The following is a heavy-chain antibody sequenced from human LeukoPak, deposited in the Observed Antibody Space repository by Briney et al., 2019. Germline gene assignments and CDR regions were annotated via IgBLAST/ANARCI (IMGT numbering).Heavy chain of an antibody. CDR3: AKAGASVAWYSSSWYEFDP. Sequence: PGGSLRLSCAASGFTVSSNYMSWVRQAPGKGLEWVSVIYSGGSTYYADSVKGRFTISRDNAKNSLYLQMNSLRAEDTALYYCAKAGASVAWYSSSWYEFDPWGQGTLVTVSS. CDR2: IYSGGST. J-gene: IGHJ5*02. CDR1: GFTVSSNY. V-gene: IGHV3-53*05. D-gene: IGHD6-13*01.